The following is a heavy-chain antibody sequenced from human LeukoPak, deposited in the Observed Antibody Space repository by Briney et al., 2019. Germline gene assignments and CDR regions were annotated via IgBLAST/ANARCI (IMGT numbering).Heavy chain of an antibody. V-gene: IGHV1-46*01. D-gene: IGHD4-17*01. CDR1: GYTFTSYY. CDR2: INPSGGST. Sequence: ASVKVSCKASGYTFTSYYMHWVRQAPGQGLEWMGIINPSGGSTSYAQKFQGRVTITADESTSTAYMELSSLRSEDTAVYYCARDTGSIYGDYVGWFDPWGQGTLVTVSS. CDR3: ARDTGSIYGDYVGWFDP. J-gene: IGHJ5*02.